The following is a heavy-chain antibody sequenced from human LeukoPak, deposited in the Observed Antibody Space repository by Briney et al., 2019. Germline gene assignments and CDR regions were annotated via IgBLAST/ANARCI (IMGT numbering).Heavy chain of an antibody. CDR1: GYTFTVYY. J-gene: IGHJ4*02. CDR3: ARVVVRDANNYKDY. V-gene: IGHV1-2*02. Sequence: GASVKVSCKASGYTFTVYYLHWVRQAPGQGLEWMGWIHPNSGGTNYAQKFQGRVTITRDTSISTAYLDLSRLRSDDTAVYYCARVVVRDANNYKDYWGQGTLVTVSS. CDR2: IHPNSGGT. D-gene: IGHD5-24*01.